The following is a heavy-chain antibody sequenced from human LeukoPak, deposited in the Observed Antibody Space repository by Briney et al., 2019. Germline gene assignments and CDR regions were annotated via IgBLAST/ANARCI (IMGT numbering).Heavy chain of an antibody. CDR2: IRSSGNLR. Sequence: GGSLRLSCAASGFSFSDYSMNWVRQAPGKGLEWLSNIRSSGNLRDYADSVKGRFTISRDNAKNSLYLQMNSLRDEDTAIHYCARDWDWSFDHWGQGILVTVSS. D-gene: IGHD3/OR15-3a*01. V-gene: IGHV3-48*02. J-gene: IGHJ4*02. CDR1: GFSFSDYS. CDR3: ARDWDWSFDH.